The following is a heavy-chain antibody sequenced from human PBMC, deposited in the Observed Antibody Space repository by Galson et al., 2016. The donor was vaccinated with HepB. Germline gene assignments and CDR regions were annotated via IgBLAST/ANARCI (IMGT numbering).Heavy chain of an antibody. V-gene: IGHV5-51*01. CDR2: IYPGDSHT. Sequence: QSGAEVKKPGESLRISCKGSGYSFTDYWIGWGRQMPGKGLEWMGIIYPGDSHTRYSPSFQGQVTISADKSISTAYLQWSSLKASDTAIYYCARRLTHDSKIWDIDYWGQGTLVTVSS. CDR3: ARRLTHDSKIWDIDY. J-gene: IGHJ4*02. CDR1: GYSFTDYW. D-gene: IGHD3-16*01.